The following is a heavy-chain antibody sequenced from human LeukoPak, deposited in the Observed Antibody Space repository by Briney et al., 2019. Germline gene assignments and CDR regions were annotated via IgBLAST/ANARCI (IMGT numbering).Heavy chain of an antibody. V-gene: IGHV3-48*03. J-gene: IGHJ4*02. D-gene: IGHD6-19*01. CDR3: VKSTSWLVSGWYLDY. CDR2: ISTTGSSI. Sequence: GGSLRLSCAASGFTFSSYEMNWVRQAPGKGLEWVSYISTTGSSIYYADSVKGRFTISRDNVKNLLYLQMNSLRAEDTAVYYCVKSTSWLVSGWYLDYWGQGILVTVSS. CDR1: GFTFSSYE.